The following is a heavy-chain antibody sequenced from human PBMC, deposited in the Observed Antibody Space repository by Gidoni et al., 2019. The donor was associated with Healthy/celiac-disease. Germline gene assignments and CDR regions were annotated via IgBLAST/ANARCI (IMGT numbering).Heavy chain of an antibody. Sequence: EVQLVECGGGLVKPGGSLRLSCAAAGFTSSSYSMNWVRQAPGKGLEWVSSISSSSSNIYYADSVKGRFTISRDNAKNSLYLQMNSLRAEDTAVYYCALGDDSSGTDAFDIWGQGTMVTVSS. CDR3: ALGDDSSGTDAFDI. D-gene: IGHD3-22*01. CDR2: ISSSSSNI. V-gene: IGHV3-21*01. CDR1: GFTSSSYS. J-gene: IGHJ3*02.